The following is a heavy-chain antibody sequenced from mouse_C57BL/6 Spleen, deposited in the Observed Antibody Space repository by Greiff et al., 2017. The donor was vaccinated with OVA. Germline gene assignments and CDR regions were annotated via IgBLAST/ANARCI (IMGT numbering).Heavy chain of an antibody. V-gene: IGHV1-55*01. D-gene: IGHD2-1*01. CDR3: ARSLYYVYAMDY. CDR2: IYPGSGST. Sequence: VQLQQPGAELVKPGASVKTSCKASGYTFTSYWITWVKQRPGQGLEWIGDIYPGSGSTNYNEKFKSKATLTVDTSSSTAYMQLSSLTSEDSAVYYCARSLYYVYAMDYWGQGTSVTVSS. J-gene: IGHJ4*01. CDR1: GYTFTSYW.